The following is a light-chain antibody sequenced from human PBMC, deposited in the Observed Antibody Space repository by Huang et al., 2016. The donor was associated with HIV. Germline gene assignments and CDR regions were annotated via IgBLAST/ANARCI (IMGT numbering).Light chain of an antibody. V-gene: IGKV3-20*01. CDR2: GAS. CDR3: QQYGSSPRFT. J-gene: IGKJ3*01. Sequence: ELVLTQSPGTLSLSPGERATLSCRASQTVSSSYLAWYQQKPGQAPRLLIYGASSRATGSPDRVSGSGSGTDFTLTISRLEPEDFAVYYCQQYGSSPRFTFGPGTKVDIK. CDR1: QTVSSSY.